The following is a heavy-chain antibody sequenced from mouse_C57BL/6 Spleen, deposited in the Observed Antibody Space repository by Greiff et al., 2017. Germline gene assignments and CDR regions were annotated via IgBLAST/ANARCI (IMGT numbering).Heavy chain of an antibody. CDR3: ARSDDYSWFAD. D-gene: IGHD2-4*01. Sequence: VKLQESGAELVKPGASVKLSCKASGYTFTSYWMHWVKQRPGQGLEWIGMIHPNSGSTNYNEKFKSKATLTVDKSSSTAYMQLSSLTSEDSAVYYCARSDDYSWFADWGQGTLVTVSA. V-gene: IGHV1-64*01. J-gene: IGHJ3*01. CDR2: IHPNSGST. CDR1: GYTFTSYW.